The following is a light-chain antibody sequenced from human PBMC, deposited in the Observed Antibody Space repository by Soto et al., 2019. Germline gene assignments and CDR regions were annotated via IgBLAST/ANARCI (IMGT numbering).Light chain of an antibody. Sequence: QSALTQPASVSGSPGQSITISCTGTSSDVGGYNYVSWYQQHPGKAPRLMIVDVDNRPLGVSTRFSGSKSGNTASLTISGLQAEDEADYYCCSYSGSSTIVVFGGGTKVTVL. CDR2: DVD. J-gene: IGLJ2*01. CDR1: SSDVGGYNY. V-gene: IGLV2-14*03. CDR3: CSYSGSSTIVV.